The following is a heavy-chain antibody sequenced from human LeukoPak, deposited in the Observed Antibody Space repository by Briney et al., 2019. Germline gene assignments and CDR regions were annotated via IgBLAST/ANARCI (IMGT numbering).Heavy chain of an antibody. CDR3: AKVGGYSYGYFDS. CDR1: GFTFSSYG. CDR2: ISYDGSDK. Sequence: GGSLRLSCAASGFTFSSYGMHWVRQAPGKGLEWVAVISYDGSDKYYADSMKGRFTISRDNSKNTLYLQMNSLRAEDTAVYYCAKVGGYSYGYFDSWGQGTLVTVSS. V-gene: IGHV3-30*18. J-gene: IGHJ4*02. D-gene: IGHD5-18*01.